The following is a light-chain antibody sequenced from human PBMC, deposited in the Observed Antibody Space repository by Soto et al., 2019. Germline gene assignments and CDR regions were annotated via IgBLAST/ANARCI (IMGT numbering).Light chain of an antibody. CDR2: GVS. J-gene: IGLJ1*01. CDR3: SSYATGGSYV. V-gene: IGLV2-14*03. CDR1: SSDVGGYNA. Sequence: QSVLTQPASVPGSPGQSITISCSVPSSDVGGYNAVSWYQQHPGKAPKLVIYGVSVRPSGISSRFSASKSGNTASLTISGLQAEDEADYYCSSYATGGSYVFGTGTKITVL.